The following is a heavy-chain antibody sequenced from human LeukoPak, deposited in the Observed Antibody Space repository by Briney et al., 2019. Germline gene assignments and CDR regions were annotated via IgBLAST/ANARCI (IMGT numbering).Heavy chain of an antibody. Sequence: PSETLSLTCTVSGGSVSSGSYYWSWIRQPPGKGLEWIGYIYYSGSTNYNPSLKSRVTISVDTSKNQFSLKLSSVTAADTAVYYCARVLRHSVLYYYYGMDVWGQGTTVTVSS. J-gene: IGHJ6*02. CDR2: IYYSGST. CDR1: GGSVSSGSYY. V-gene: IGHV4-61*01. D-gene: IGHD3-10*01. CDR3: ARVLRHSVLYYYYGMDV.